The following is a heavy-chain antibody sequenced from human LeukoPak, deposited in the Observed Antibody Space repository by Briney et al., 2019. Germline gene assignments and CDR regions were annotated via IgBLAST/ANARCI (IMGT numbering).Heavy chain of an antibody. J-gene: IGHJ4*02. CDR2: IYHSGST. CDR3: ARAPGLYYFDY. Sequence: PSETLSLTCAVSGYSISSGYYWGWIRQPPGKGLEWIGSIYHSGSTYYNPSLKSRVTISVDTSKNQFSLKLSSVTAADTAVYYCARAPGLYYFDYWGQGTLVTVSS. V-gene: IGHV4-38-2*01. D-gene: IGHD3-16*01. CDR1: GYSISSGYY.